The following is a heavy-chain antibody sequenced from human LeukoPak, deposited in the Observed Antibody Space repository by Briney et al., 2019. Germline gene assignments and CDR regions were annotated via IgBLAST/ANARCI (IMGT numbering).Heavy chain of an antibody. Sequence: GGSLRLSCAASGFIVSTNHMSWVRQVPGKGLEWVSVIYSGGSTSYADSVKGRFIISRDNSKNTLYLQMNSLRADDSAVYYCARGLHGDPFSWGQGTLVTVSS. CDR3: ARGLHGDPFS. J-gene: IGHJ5*02. V-gene: IGHV3-53*01. D-gene: IGHD4-17*01. CDR1: GFIVSTNH. CDR2: IYSGGST.